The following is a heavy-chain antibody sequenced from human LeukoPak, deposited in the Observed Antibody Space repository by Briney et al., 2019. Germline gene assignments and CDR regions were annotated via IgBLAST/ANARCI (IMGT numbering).Heavy chain of an antibody. CDR2: INPGDSDT. Sequence: PGESLKISCKGSGYSFTNYWIGWVRQMPEKGLEWMGTINPGDSDTRYSPSFQGQVTISADKSINTAYLKWSSLKASDTAMYYCARLNTVTAPDVWGKGTTVTVSS. J-gene: IGHJ6*04. D-gene: IGHD2-21*02. V-gene: IGHV5-51*01. CDR3: ARLNTVTAPDV. CDR1: GYSFTNYW.